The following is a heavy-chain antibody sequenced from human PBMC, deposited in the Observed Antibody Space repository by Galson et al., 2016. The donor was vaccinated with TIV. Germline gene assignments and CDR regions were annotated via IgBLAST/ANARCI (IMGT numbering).Heavy chain of an antibody. CDR2: FYLTGST. J-gene: IGHJ4*02. CDR1: GYSIRDDTY. CDR3: VQFAGH. V-gene: IGHV4-38-2*02. Sequence: SETLSLTCTVSGYSIRDDTYWGWIRQPSGKGLERIASFYLTGSTYYTPSLRSRVTISADTSKGHFSLNLKSVAAADTAVYYCVQFAGHWGQGTVVTVSS. D-gene: IGHD3-16*01.